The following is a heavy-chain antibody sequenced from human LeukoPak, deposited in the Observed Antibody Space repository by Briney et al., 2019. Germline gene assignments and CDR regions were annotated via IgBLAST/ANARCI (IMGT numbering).Heavy chain of an antibody. CDR1: GLTVSSNY. V-gene: IGHV3-53*04. CDR3: ARVAWSGYEFDP. D-gene: IGHD3-3*01. Sequence: PGGSLRLSCAASGLTVSSNYMSWVRQAPGKGLEWVSLIYSGGTTYYADSVKGRFTISRHNSENTLYLQMNSLRAEDTAVYYCARVAWSGYEFDPWGQGTLVTVPS. CDR2: IYSGGTT. J-gene: IGHJ5*02.